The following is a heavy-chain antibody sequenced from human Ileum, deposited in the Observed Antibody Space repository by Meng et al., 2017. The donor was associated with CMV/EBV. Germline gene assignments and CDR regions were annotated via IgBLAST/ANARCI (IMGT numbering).Heavy chain of an antibody. CDR3: AHRLGAFDP. Sequence: QVTLQESGSGLVKPSQTLSLNCTVSGGSISSGDYYWSWIRQPPGKGLEWLALIYWDDDKRYSPSLKSRLTITKDTSKNQVVLTMTNMDPVDTATYYCAHRLGAFDPWGQGTLVTVSS. V-gene: IGHV2-5*08. CDR1: GGSISSGDYY. J-gene: IGHJ5*02. CDR2: IYWDDDK.